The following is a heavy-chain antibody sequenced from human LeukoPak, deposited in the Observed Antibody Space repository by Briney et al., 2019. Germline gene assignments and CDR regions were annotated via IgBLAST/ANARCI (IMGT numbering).Heavy chain of an antibody. Sequence: GGSLRLSCAASGFTFSSYSMDWVRQAPGKGLEWVSSISSSSSYIYYADSVKGRFTISRDNAKNSLYLQMNSLRAEDTAVYYCAKDDGGSYYIYYYYMDVWGKGTTVTISS. CDR1: GFTFSSYS. D-gene: IGHD1-26*01. J-gene: IGHJ6*03. CDR3: AKDDGGSYYIYYYYMDV. CDR2: ISSSSSYI. V-gene: IGHV3-21*04.